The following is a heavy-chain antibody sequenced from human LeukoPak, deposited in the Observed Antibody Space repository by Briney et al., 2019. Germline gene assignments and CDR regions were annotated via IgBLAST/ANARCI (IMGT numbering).Heavy chain of an antibody. Sequence: SETLSLTCTVSGGSISSGNYYWSWIRQPAGKGLEWIGHIYTSGSTNYNPSLKSRVTISVDTSKNQFSLKLSSVTAADTAVYYCASVDCSGGSCYSVFAFDYWGQGTLVIVSS. V-gene: IGHV4-61*09. D-gene: IGHD2-15*01. CDR1: GGSISSGNYY. CDR2: IYTSGST. J-gene: IGHJ4*02. CDR3: ASVDCSGGSCYSVFAFDY.